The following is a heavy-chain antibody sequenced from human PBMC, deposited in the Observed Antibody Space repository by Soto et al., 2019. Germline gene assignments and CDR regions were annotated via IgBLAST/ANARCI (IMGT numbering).Heavy chain of an antibody. CDR1: GFSLSTSGVG. CDR2: IFWDDDK. D-gene: IGHD2-21*02. J-gene: IGHJ5*02. V-gene: IGHV2-5*02. Sequence: QITLKQSGPTLVKPTQTLTLTCTFSGFSLSTSGVGVGWIRQPPGKALEWLALIFWDDDKRYSPALKRRLTITRDTSKSQLVRTMASMDPVDTATSYCAHTNDDGAWYSWFEPWGQGTLVTFSS. CDR3: AHTNDDGAWYSWFEP.